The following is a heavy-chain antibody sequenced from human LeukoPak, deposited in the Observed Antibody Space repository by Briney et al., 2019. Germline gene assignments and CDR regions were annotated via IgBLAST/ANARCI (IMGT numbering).Heavy chain of an antibody. V-gene: IGHV3-53*01. Sequence: GGSLRLSCAASGFTVSSKYMSWVRQAPGKGLEWVSDIYSGGSTYYADAVKGRFTISRDNSKNTLYLQMNSLKAEDTAVYYCARERVYYAGSGYKPAEYFQHWGQGTLVTVSS. CDR3: ARERVYYAGSGYKPAEYFQH. CDR1: GFTVSSKY. J-gene: IGHJ1*01. CDR2: IYSGGST. D-gene: IGHD3-22*01.